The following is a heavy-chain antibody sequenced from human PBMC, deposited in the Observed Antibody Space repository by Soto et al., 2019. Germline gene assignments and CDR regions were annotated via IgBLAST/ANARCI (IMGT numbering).Heavy chain of an antibody. CDR2: INHSGST. D-gene: IGHD6-6*01. CDR3: ARRDYSSSSSYFDY. CDR1: GGSFSGYY. V-gene: IGHV4-34*01. Sequence: NPSETLSLTCAVYGGSFSGYYWSWIRQPPGKGLEWIGEINHSGSTNYNPSLKSRVTISVDTSKNQFSLKLSSVTAADTAVYYCARRDYSSSSSYFDYWGQGTLVTVSS. J-gene: IGHJ4*02.